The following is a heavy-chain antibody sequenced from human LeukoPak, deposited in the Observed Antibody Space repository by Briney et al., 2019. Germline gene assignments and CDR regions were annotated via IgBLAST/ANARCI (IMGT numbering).Heavy chain of an antibody. CDR3: ARSTRRDSEIALAEYFQH. J-gene: IGHJ1*01. V-gene: IGHV3-11*01. CDR2: ISSSGNTI. CDR1: GFTFSDYY. D-gene: IGHD1-26*01. Sequence: GGSLRLSCAASGFTFSDYYMSWIRQAPGKGLEWVSYISSSGNTIYYADSVKGRFTISRDNAKSSLYLQMNSLRAEDTAVYYCARSTRRDSEIALAEYFQHWGQGTLVTVSS.